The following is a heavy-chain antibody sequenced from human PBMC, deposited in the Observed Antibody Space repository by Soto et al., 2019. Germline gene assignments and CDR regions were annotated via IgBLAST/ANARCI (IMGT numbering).Heavy chain of an antibody. Sequence: GGSLRLSCAASGFTFSDYPIHWVRQAPGKGLEWVEVISYDGTNEQYAGSVKGRFTISRDNSKNTLYLQMNSLRPEDTAVYYCARRPAAGTGNYCGHWGHGTLVAVSS. CDR3: ARRPAAGTGNYCGH. D-gene: IGHD6-13*01. J-gene: IGHJ4*01. CDR2: ISYDGTNE. CDR1: GFTFSDYP. V-gene: IGHV3-30-3*01.